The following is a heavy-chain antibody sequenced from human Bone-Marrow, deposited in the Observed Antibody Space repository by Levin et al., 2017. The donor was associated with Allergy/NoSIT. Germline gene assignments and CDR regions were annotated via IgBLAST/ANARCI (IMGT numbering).Heavy chain of an antibody. CDR1: GFNFSSYW. J-gene: IGHJ2*01. V-gene: IGHV3-74*01. Sequence: GESLKISCSASGFNFSSYWMHWVRQAPGKGLVWVSRINRDGSSTSYADSVKGRFTISSDNAKNTLYLHMNSLRAEDTSVYYCARDRVTTNWYFDLWSRGTLVTVSS. CDR3: ARDRVTTNWYFDL. D-gene: IGHD4-17*01. CDR2: INRDGSST.